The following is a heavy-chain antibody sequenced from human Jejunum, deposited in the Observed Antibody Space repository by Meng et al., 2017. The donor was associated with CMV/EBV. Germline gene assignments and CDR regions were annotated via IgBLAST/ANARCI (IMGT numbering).Heavy chain of an antibody. CDR1: GYAFSNYW. V-gene: IGHV5-51*01. CDR2: MSPGDSDI. CDR3: ARPRNAYDNSGTFNV. D-gene: IGHD3-9*01. Sequence: SGYAFSNYWIGWVRQQPGKGLEWMGIMSPGDSDIRYSPSFVGQVTMSADKSTNTAYLEWRSLQASDTAMYYCARPRNAYDNSGTFNVWGQGTMVTVSS. J-gene: IGHJ3*01.